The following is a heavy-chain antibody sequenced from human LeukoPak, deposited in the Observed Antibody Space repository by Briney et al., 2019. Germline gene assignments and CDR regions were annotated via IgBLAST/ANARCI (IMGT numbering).Heavy chain of an antibody. J-gene: IGHJ4*02. D-gene: IGHD3-22*01. V-gene: IGHV1-2*02. CDR3: AREQREYYYDSSGYSDFDY. Sequence: GASAKVSCKASGYTFTGYYMHWVRQAPGQGLEWMGWINPNSGGTNYAQKFQGRVTMTRDTSISTAYMELSRLRSDDTAVYYCAREQREYYYDSSGYSDFDYWGQGTLVTVSS. CDR2: INPNSGGT. CDR1: GYTFTGYY.